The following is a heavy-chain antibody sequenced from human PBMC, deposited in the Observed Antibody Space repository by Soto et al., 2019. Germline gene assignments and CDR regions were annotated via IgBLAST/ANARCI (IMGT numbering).Heavy chain of an antibody. CDR2: ISGSGGST. CDR1: GFTFGNDA. CDR3: AKDNSG. D-gene: IGHD1-26*01. Sequence: GGSLRLSCAASGFTFGNDAMSWVRQAPGKGLEWVSTISGSGGSTYYAGSVKGRFTISRDNSKNILYLQMSSLRVEDTAVYYCAKDNSGWGQGTLVTVSS. J-gene: IGHJ4*02. V-gene: IGHV3-23*01.